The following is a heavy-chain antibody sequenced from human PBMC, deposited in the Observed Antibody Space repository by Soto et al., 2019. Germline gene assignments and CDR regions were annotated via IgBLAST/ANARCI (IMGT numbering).Heavy chain of an antibody. Sequence: PSETLSLTCTVSGGSINTYNLFWAWVRQPPGKGLEWIASIHYGGNAYYSPSLTTRATISRDTSKNRVSLELTSVTAADKAVYFCARVNVTIDLWGQGTLVNVSS. V-gene: IGHV4-39*01. CDR1: GGSINTYNLF. J-gene: IGHJ4*02. D-gene: IGHD3-3*01. CDR2: IHYGGNA. CDR3: ARVNVTIDL.